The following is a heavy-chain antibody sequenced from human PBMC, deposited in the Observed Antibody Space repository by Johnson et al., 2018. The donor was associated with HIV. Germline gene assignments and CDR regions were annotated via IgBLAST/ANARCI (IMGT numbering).Heavy chain of an antibody. D-gene: IGHD6-6*01. Sequence: QLVESGGGVVRPGGSLRLSCAASGFTFDDYAMHWVRQAPGKGLEWVSGMSWNSGSIGYADSVKGRFTISRDNAKNSLYLQMNSLRAEDTDLYYCAKDMAARTFDAFDIWGQGTMVTVSS. J-gene: IGHJ3*02. V-gene: IGHV3-9*01. CDR3: AKDMAARTFDAFDI. CDR1: GFTFDDYA. CDR2: MSWNSGSI.